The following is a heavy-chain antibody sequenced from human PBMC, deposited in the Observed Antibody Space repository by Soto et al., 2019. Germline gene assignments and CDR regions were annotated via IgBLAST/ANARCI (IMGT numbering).Heavy chain of an antibody. CDR3: AKRGSVSYFDD. V-gene: IGHV3-23*01. Sequence: EVQLLESGGGLVQPGGSLRLSCAASGFTFSNYAMNWVRQAPGKGLEWVSVISGSGGSTYYADSVKGRFTISRDNSKNTLYLQMNSLRAEDTAVYYCAKRGSVSYFDDWGQGTRVNVSS. CDR1: GFTFSNYA. CDR2: ISGSGGST. D-gene: IGHD3-10*01. J-gene: IGHJ4*02.